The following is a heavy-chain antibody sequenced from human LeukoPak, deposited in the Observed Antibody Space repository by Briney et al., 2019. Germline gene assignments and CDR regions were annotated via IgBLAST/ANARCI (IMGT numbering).Heavy chain of an antibody. CDR2: ISHKSGST. V-gene: IGHV3-9*01. Sequence: GTSRSLSCALSGFTFDVYATGSVRLRPGEGLEWVAGISHKSGSTGYADSVRDRLTICRDNAKSMVYLEMKDLRIEDAAFYYCAKGSLKYYQNYDDYYYFMDVWGKGTTVTVSS. CDR1: GFTFDVYA. D-gene: IGHD3-10*01. J-gene: IGHJ6*04. CDR3: AKGSLKYYQNYDDYYYFMDV.